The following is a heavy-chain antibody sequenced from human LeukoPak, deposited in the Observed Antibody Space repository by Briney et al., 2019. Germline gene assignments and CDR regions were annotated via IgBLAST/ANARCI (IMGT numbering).Heavy chain of an antibody. CDR3: ARPQKSDDAFDI. J-gene: IGHJ3*02. V-gene: IGHV4-39*01. CDR1: GGSISSSSYY. CDR2: IYYSGST. Sequence: SETLSLTCTVSGGSISSSSYYWGWIRQPPGKGLEWIGSIYYSGSTYYNPSLKSRVTISVDTSKNQFSLKLSSVTAADTAVYYCARPQKSDDAFDIWGQGTTVTVSS.